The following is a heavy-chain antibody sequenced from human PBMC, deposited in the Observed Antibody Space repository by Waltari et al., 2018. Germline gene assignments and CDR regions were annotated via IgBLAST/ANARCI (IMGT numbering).Heavy chain of an antibody. Sequence: QVQLQESGPGLVKPSETLSLTCTVSGGSISSYYWSWIRQPPGKGLEWIGYIYYSGRTNYNPPLKSRGTISVDTSKNQFSLKLSSVTAADTAVYYCARDLGYSGYRGLHWFDPWGQGTLVTVSS. CDR2: IYYSGRT. V-gene: IGHV4-59*01. J-gene: IGHJ5*02. CDR3: ARDLGYSGYRGLHWFDP. D-gene: IGHD5-12*01. CDR1: GGSISSYY.